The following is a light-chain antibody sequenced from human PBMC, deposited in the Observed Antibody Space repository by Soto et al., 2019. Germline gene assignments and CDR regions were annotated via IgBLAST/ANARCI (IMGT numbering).Light chain of an antibody. J-gene: IGKJ5*01. CDR1: QSVYTS. V-gene: IGKV3-15*01. CDR2: GSF. CDR3: QQYNDRPPIT. Sequence: EFVMTQSPVTLSASPGESATVSCRASQSVYTSVAWYLQKPGRGPRLLIVGSFARATGVPARFSGSGSGSEFTLTISGLQSEDFAVYYCQQYNDRPPITFGQGTRLEI.